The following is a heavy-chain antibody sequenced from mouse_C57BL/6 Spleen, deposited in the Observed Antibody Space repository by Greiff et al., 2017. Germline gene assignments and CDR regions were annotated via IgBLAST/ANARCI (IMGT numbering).Heavy chain of an antibody. Sequence: ESGPGLVKPSQSLSLTCSVTGYSITSGYYWNWIRQFPGNKLEWMGYISYDGSNNYNPSRKNRISITRDTSKNQCFLKLNSVTTEDTATYYCARANRYFDVWGTGTTVTVSS. CDR1: GYSITSGYY. CDR2: ISYDGSN. V-gene: IGHV3-6*01. CDR3: ARANRYFDV. J-gene: IGHJ1*03.